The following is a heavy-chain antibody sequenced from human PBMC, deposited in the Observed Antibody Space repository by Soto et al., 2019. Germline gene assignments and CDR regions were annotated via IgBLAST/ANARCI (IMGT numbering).Heavy chain of an antibody. D-gene: IGHD2-21*02. CDR3: AKGGPVTGPWYFDL. Sequence: GGSLRLSCAASGFTFSSYAMNWVRQAPGKGLEWVSGISGSGGGTYYADSVKGRFTISRDSSKNTLYLQINSLRADDTAVFYCAKGGPVTGPWYFDLWGRGTLVTVSS. V-gene: IGHV3-23*01. CDR2: ISGSGGGT. CDR1: GFTFSSYA. J-gene: IGHJ2*01.